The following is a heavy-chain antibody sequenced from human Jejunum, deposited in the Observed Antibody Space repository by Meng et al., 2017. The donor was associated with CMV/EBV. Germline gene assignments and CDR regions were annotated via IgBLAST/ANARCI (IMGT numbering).Heavy chain of an antibody. V-gene: IGHV3-23*01. CDR1: ITSTSYV. CDR3: AASSDWYKGFDI. J-gene: IGHJ3*02. Sequence: ITSTSYVRRGVRQAPGKGLEWVSFISGSGGRTDDEEAVKGRFTISRDNSKNTLYLQMNSLRAEDTAVYYCAASSDWYKGFDIWGQGTMVTVSS. CDR2: ISGSGGRT. D-gene: IGHD6-19*01.